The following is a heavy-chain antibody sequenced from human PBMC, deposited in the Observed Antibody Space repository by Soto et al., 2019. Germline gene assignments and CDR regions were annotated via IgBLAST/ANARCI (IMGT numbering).Heavy chain of an antibody. CDR2: ISSSSSTI. Sequence: EVQLVESGGGLVQPGGSLRLSCAASGFTFSSYSMNWVRQAPGKGLEWVSYISSSSSTIYYADSGKGRFTISRDNAKKSLYLQMNSLRAADTAVYYCAREVPAAIGYWGQGTLVTVSS. V-gene: IGHV3-48*01. CDR3: AREVPAAIGY. J-gene: IGHJ4*02. D-gene: IGHD2-2*02. CDR1: GFTFSSYS.